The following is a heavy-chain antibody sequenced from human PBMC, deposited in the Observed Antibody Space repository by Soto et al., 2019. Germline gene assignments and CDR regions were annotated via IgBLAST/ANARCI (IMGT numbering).Heavy chain of an antibody. V-gene: IGHV3-64D*06. D-gene: IGHD3-22*01. CDR2: ISSNGGST. CDR3: VKEKDYYDSSGYSYYFDY. J-gene: IGHJ4*02. CDR1: GFTFSSYA. Sequence: GSLRLSCSASGFTFSSYAMHWVRQAPGKGLEYVSAISSNGGSTYYADSVKGRFTISRDNSKNTLYLQMSSLRAEDTAVYYCVKEKDYYDSSGYSYYFDYWGQGTLVTVSS.